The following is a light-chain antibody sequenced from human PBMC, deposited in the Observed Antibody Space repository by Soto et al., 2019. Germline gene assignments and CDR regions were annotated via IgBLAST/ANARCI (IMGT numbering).Light chain of an antibody. CDR1: QDISNY. J-gene: IGKJ4*01. CDR3: QGYDNLTPRT. CDR2: DAS. V-gene: IGKV1-33*01. Sequence: DIQMTQSPSSLSASVGDRVTITCQASQDISNYLNWYQQKPGKAPKLLIYDASNLETGVPSRFSGSGSGTDSTFTISSLQPGDIATYYCQGYDNLTPRTFDGGTKVDIK.